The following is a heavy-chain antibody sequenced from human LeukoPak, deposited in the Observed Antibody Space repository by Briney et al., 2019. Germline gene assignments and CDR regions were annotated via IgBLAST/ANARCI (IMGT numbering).Heavy chain of an antibody. D-gene: IGHD2-15*01. CDR2: IRTKAYGATT. CDR1: GFTFGDYA. V-gene: IGHV3-49*04. J-gene: IGHJ4*02. Sequence: QPGGSLRLSCTTSGFTFGDYAMSWVRQAPGKGLEWVGLIRTKAYGATTEYAASVKGRFTFSRDDSKSIAYLHMNSLKTEDTAVYYCLRYCSGGTCFSTADYWGQGTLVTVSS. CDR3: LRYCSGGTCFSTADY.